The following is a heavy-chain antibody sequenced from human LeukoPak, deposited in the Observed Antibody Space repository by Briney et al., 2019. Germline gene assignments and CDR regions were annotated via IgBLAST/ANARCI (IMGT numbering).Heavy chain of an antibody. D-gene: IGHD5-24*01. Sequence: ASVKVSCKASGYSFTSYYIHWVRQAPGQGLEWMGIINPSSGSTSHAQKFQGRVTVTRDTSTSTVYMELSSLRSEDTAVYYCARETRDGYNFDVFDIWGQGTIVTV. CDR2: INPSSGST. CDR3: ARETRDGYNFDVFDI. J-gene: IGHJ3*02. CDR1: GYSFTSYY. V-gene: IGHV1-46*01.